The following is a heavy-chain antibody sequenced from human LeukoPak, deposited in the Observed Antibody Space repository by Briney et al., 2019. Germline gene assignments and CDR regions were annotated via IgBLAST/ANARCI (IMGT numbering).Heavy chain of an antibody. CDR1: GGSISSGSYY. Sequence: PSETLSLTCTVSGGSISSGSYYWSWIRQPAGKGLEWIGRIYTSGSTNYNPSLKSRATISVDTSKNQFSLKLSSVTVADTAVYYCAREGAYCSSTSCNWFDPWGQGTLVTVSS. V-gene: IGHV4-61*02. D-gene: IGHD2-2*01. J-gene: IGHJ5*02. CDR3: AREGAYCSSTSCNWFDP. CDR2: IYTSGST.